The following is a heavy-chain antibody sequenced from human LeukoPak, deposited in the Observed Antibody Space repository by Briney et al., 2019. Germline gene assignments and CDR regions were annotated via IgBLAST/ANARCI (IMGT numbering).Heavy chain of an antibody. D-gene: IGHD3-22*01. J-gene: IGHJ3*02. V-gene: IGHV1-18*01. CDR2: ISAYNGNT. CDR3: ASGDDSSGFDAFDI. Sequence: ASVKVSCRASGYTFTSYGISWVRQAPGQGLEWMGWISAYNGNTNYAQKLQGRVTMTTDTSTSTAYMELRSLRSDDTAVYYCASGDDSSGFDAFDIWGQGTMVTVSS. CDR1: GYTFTSYG.